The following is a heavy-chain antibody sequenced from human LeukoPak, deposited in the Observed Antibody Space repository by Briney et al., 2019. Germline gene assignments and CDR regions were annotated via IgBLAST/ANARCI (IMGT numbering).Heavy chain of an antibody. CDR3: AKDYCGGDSYSGCYFDL. J-gene: IGHJ2*01. D-gene: IGHD2-21*02. CDR2: ISYNSDTI. Sequence: PGRSLRLSCAASGFTFADYAMHWVRQAPGKGLEWVSGISYNSDTIAYADSVKGRFTISRDNAKNSLYLQMNSLRAEDTALYYCAKDYCGGDSYSGCYFDLWGRGTLVTVSS. V-gene: IGHV3-9*01. CDR1: GFTFADYA.